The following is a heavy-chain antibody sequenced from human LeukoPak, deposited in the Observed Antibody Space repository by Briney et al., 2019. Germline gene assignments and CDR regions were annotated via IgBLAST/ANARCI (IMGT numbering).Heavy chain of an antibody. Sequence: PGGSLILSCAASGFTFSSYSMNWVRQAPGKGLEWVSSISSSSSYIYYADSVKGRFTISRDNAKNSLYLQMNSLRAEDTAVYYCARAVYGFDAFDIWGQGTMVTVSS. D-gene: IGHD4-17*01. CDR3: ARAVYGFDAFDI. CDR2: ISSSSSYI. CDR1: GFTFSSYS. J-gene: IGHJ3*02. V-gene: IGHV3-21*01.